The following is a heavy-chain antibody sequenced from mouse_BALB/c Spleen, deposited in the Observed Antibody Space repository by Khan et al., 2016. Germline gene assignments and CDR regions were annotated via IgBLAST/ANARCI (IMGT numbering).Heavy chain of an antibody. CDR1: GFTFNTYA. V-gene: IGHV10-1*02. D-gene: IGHD1-1*01. CDR3: VRHNTTAWFAY. CDR2: IRSKSNNYAT. Sequence: EVQLVESGGGLVQPKGSLKLSCAASGFTFNTYAMNWVRQAPGKGLEWVARIRSKSNNYATYYADSVKDRLTISRDDSQSMLYLQMNNLKTEDTAMYYCVRHNTTAWFAYWGQGTLVTVSA. J-gene: IGHJ3*01.